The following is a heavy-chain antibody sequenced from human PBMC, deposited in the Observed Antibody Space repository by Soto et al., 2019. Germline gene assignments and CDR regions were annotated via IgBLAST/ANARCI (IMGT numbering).Heavy chain of an antibody. D-gene: IGHD3-22*01. J-gene: IGHJ5*02. V-gene: IGHV5-51*01. CDR2: IFPSDSDT. Sequence: GESLKISCRKSGYRFTSYWIAWVRQMPGKGLEWMGIIFPSDSDTRYSPSFQGQVTISADRSTSTVFLQWASLKASDTAVYFCARKDKSGYFNWFDPWGQGTLVTVSS. CDR1: GYRFTSYW. CDR3: ARKDKSGYFNWFDP.